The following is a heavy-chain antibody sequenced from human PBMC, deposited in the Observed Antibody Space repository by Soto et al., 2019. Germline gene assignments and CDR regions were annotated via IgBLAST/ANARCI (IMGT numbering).Heavy chain of an antibody. CDR2: INSDGSST. CDR1: GFTFSSYW. Sequence: EVQLVESGGGLVQPGGSLRLSCEASGFTFSSYWMHWVRQAPGKGLVWVSRINSDGSSTSYADSVKGRFTISRDNAKNTLYLQMNSLRAEDTAVYYCAVAVAGPTAIGYWCQGTLVTVSS. J-gene: IGHJ4*02. D-gene: IGHD6-19*01. V-gene: IGHV3-74*01. CDR3: AVAVAGPTAIGY.